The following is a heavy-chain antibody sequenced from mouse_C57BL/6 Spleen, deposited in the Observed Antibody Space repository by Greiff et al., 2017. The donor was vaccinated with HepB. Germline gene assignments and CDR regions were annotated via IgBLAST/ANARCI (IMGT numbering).Heavy chain of an antibody. D-gene: IGHD1-1*01. V-gene: IGHV5-4*01. CDR1: GFTFSSYA. CDR2: ISDGGSYT. CDR3: AREKYYYGSSPYYFDY. Sequence: EVKVVESGGGLVKPGGSLKLSCAASGFTFSSYAMSWVRQTPEKRLEWVATISDGGSYTYYPDNVKGRFTISRDNAKNNLYLQMSHLKSEDTAMYYCAREKYYYGSSPYYFDYWGQGTTLTVSS. J-gene: IGHJ2*01.